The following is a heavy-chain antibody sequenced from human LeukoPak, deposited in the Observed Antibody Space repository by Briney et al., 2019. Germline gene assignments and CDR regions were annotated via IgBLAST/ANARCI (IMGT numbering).Heavy chain of an antibody. Sequence: SETLFLTCAVYGGSFSGYYWSWIRQPPGKGLEWIGEINHSGSTNYNPSLKSRVTISVDTSKNQFSLKLSSVTAADTAVYYCARGYGVVPVSPAGNWFDPWGQGTLVTVSS. CDR1: GGSFSGYY. J-gene: IGHJ5*02. D-gene: IGHD4-17*01. CDR3: ARGYGVVPVSPAGNWFDP. V-gene: IGHV4-34*01. CDR2: INHSGST.